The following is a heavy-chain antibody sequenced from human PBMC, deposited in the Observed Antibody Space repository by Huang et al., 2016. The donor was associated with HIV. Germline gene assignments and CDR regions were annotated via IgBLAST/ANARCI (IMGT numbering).Heavy chain of an antibody. V-gene: IGHV3-74*01. J-gene: IGHJ4*02. Sequence: EVQLVESGGGLVQPGGSLRLSCAASGFTFSSYWMHWVRQAPGKGLVWVSRINSDGSMSGYADSVKGRFTISRDNAKNTLYLQMNSLRAEDTAVYYCVRDPRIQSWLNYFDYWGQGTLVSVSS. D-gene: IGHD3-22*01. CDR1: GFTFSSYW. CDR3: VRDPRIQSWLNYFDY. CDR2: INSDGSMS.